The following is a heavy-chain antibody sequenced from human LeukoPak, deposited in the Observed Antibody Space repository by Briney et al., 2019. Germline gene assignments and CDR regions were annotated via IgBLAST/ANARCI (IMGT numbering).Heavy chain of an antibody. CDR2: IYYSGST. Sequence: TLSLTCTVSGGSISSGGYYWSWIRQHPGKGLEWIGYIYYSGSTYYNPSLKSRVTISVDTSKNQFSLKLSSVTAADTAVYYCARGLYSSGWAPGVAFDIWGQGTMVTVSS. CDR3: ARGLYSSGWAPGVAFDI. D-gene: IGHD6-19*01. J-gene: IGHJ3*02. CDR1: GGSISSGGYY. V-gene: IGHV4-31*03.